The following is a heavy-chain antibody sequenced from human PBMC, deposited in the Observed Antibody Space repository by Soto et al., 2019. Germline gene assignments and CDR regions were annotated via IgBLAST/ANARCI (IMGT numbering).Heavy chain of an antibody. D-gene: IGHD2-8*01. CDR1: GFTFSRYA. V-gene: IGHV3-30-3*01. J-gene: IGHJ4*02. CDR2: ISRDGSSK. CDR3: ARSRNGAVPDSINF. Sequence: GGSLRLSCAASGFTFSRYAMHWVRQAPGEGLEWVAAISRDGSSKYYGDSVKGRFTVSRDNSNNTLYLSMTSLRPDDTAVFYCARSRNGAVPDSINFWGQGTLVTVPQ.